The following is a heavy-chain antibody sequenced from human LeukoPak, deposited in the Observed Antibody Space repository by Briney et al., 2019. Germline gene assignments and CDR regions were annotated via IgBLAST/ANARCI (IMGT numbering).Heavy chain of an antibody. CDR3: ARGGGIVATITYYYYYMDV. CDR2: VSAYNGNT. V-gene: IGHV1-18*01. J-gene: IGHJ6*03. CDR1: GYTFTSYG. Sequence: AASVKVSCKASGYTFTSYGISWVRQAPGQGLEWMGWVSAYNGNTNYAQKLQGRVTMTTDTSTSTAYMELRSLRSDDTAVYYCARGGGIVATITYYYYYMDVWGQRDHGHRLL. D-gene: IGHD5-12*01.